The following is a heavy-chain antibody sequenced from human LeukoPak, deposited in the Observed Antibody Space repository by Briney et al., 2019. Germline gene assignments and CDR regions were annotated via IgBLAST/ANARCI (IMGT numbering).Heavy chain of an antibody. V-gene: IGHV3-15*01. CDR3: LDLGAPHVSGF. D-gene: IGHD1-26*01. J-gene: IGHJ3*01. CDR2: IKRKTDGEAT. Sequence: PGGSLRLSCEVSGFTVSKAWMDWVRQAPGKGLEWVGRIKRKTDGEATDYAAPVKGRFTISRDDSKNTVYLQMNNLRTEDTAVYYCLDLGAPHVSGFWGQGTRVTVSS. CDR1: GFTVSKAW.